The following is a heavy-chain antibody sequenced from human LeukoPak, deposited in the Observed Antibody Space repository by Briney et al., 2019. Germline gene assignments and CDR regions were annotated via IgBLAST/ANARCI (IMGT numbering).Heavy chain of an antibody. CDR2: INPNSGGT. V-gene: IGHV1-2*04. Sequence: ASVKVSCKASGYTFTSYAMHWVRQAPGQGLEWMGWINPNSGGTNYAQKFQGWVTMTRDTSISTAYMELSRLRSDDTAVYYCARGYSSSWYDYWGRGTLVTVSS. CDR1: GYTFTSYA. D-gene: IGHD6-13*01. J-gene: IGHJ4*02. CDR3: ARGYSSSWYDY.